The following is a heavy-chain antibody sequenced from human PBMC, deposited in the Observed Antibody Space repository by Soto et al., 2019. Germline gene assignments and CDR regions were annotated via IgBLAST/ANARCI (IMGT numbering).Heavy chain of an antibody. CDR2: ISAYNGNT. V-gene: IGHV1-18*01. D-gene: IGHD3-10*01. CDR3: ARSGPPAGY. CDR1: GYTFTSYA. Sequence: QVQLVQSGAEVKKPGASVKVSCKASGYTFTSYAISWVRQAPGQGLEWMGWISAYNGNTNYAQKLQGRVTMTPDTSSTTAYMKMRRLRSDDTAVYSCARSGPPAGYWGQGTPVTVSS. J-gene: IGHJ4*02.